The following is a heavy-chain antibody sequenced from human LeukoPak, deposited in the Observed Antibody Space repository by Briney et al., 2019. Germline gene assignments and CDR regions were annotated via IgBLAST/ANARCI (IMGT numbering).Heavy chain of an antibody. Sequence: PSGTLSLTCSVSGGSISSTNWWSWVRQPPGKGLEWIGETSHRGSTNYNPSLKSRVTISVDKSKNQFSLKLSSVTAADTAVYYCARNAAHEYYFDYWGQGTLVTVSS. CDR2: TSHRGST. CDR3: ARNAAHEYYFDY. V-gene: IGHV4-4*02. D-gene: IGHD2-15*01. J-gene: IGHJ4*02. CDR1: GGSISSTNW.